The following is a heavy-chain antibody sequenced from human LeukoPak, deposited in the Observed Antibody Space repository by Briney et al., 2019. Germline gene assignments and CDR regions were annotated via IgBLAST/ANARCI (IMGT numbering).Heavy chain of an antibody. D-gene: IGHD5-18*01. Sequence: PGGSLRLSCAASGFTFSNAWMNWVRQAPGKGLEWVGRIKSKTDGGKTDYAAPVKGRFTISRDDSKNTLYLQMNSLKTEDTAVYYCTTESRRSGWIQLWGFDYWGQGTLVTVSS. CDR3: TTESRRSGWIQLWGFDY. J-gene: IGHJ4*02. CDR2: IKSKTDGGKT. V-gene: IGHV3-15*07. CDR1: GFTFSNAW.